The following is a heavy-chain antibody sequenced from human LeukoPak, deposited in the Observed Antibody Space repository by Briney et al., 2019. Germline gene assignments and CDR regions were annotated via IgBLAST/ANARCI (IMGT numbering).Heavy chain of an antibody. J-gene: IGHJ4*02. CDR1: GFRFDSFY. CDR3: ARSLIVASEDY. Sequence: GGSLRLSCAASGFRFDSFYMGWIRQVPGKGLDYIALISASGAVPYYAESVKGRFTISRDNAKNSVSLQRNSLSADDTAIYYCARSLIVASEDYWGQGTQVTVSS. CDR2: ISASGAVP. V-gene: IGHV3-11*04. D-gene: IGHD3-22*01.